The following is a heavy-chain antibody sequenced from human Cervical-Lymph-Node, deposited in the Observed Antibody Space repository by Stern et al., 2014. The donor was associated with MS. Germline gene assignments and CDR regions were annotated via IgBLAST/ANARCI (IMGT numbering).Heavy chain of an antibody. V-gene: IGHV3-23*04. D-gene: IGHD3-16*01. CDR2: ISGSGGST. J-gene: IGHJ6*02. CDR1: GFTFSSYA. Sequence: EVQLEESGGGLVQPGGSLRLSCAASGFTFSSYAMSWVRQAPGKGLEWVSAISGSGGSTYYADSVKGRFTISRDNSKNTLYLQMNSLRAEDTAVYYCAKDRQPSFGWGDYGMDVWGQGTTVTVSS. CDR3: AKDRQPSFGWGDYGMDV.